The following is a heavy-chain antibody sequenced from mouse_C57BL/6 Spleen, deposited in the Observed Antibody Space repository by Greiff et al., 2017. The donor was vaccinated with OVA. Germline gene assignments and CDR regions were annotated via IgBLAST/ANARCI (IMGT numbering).Heavy chain of an antibody. CDR2: IDPATGNT. V-gene: IGHV14-3*01. CDR1: GFTIKTTY. J-gene: IGHJ1*03. Sequence: EVQLQQSVAELVRPGASVKLSCTASGFTIKTTYMHWVKQRPEQGLEWIGRIDPATGNTNYAPKFQGKATLTADTSSNTAYLQLSSLTSEDTAIDYCARGSSYAGDFDVWGTGTTVTVSS. CDR3: ARGSSYAGDFDV. D-gene: IGHD1-1*01.